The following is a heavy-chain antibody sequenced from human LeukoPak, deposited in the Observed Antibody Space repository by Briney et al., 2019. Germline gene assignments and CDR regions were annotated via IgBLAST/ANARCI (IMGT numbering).Heavy chain of an antibody. D-gene: IGHD6-13*01. Sequence: GGSLRLSCAASGFTFSSYWMSWVRQAPGKGLEWVAVIWYDGSNKYYADSVKGRFTISGDNSKNTLYLQMNSLRAEDTAVYYCAREGDSSSSDYWGQGTLVTVSS. V-gene: IGHV3-33*08. CDR3: AREGDSSSSDY. CDR1: GFTFSSYW. CDR2: IWYDGSNK. J-gene: IGHJ4*02.